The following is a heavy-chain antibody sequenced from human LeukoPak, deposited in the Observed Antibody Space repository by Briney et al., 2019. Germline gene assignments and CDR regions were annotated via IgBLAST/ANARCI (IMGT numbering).Heavy chain of an antibody. Sequence: PSETLSLTCTVSGGSISSYYWGWIRQPAGKGLEWIGRIYTSGSTNYNPSLKSRVTMSVDTSKNQFSLKLSSVTAADTAVYYCARDRVPTYSSSWPDAFDIWGQGTMVTVSS. CDR2: IYTSGST. J-gene: IGHJ3*02. D-gene: IGHD6-13*01. V-gene: IGHV4-4*07. CDR1: GGSISSYY. CDR3: ARDRVPTYSSSWPDAFDI.